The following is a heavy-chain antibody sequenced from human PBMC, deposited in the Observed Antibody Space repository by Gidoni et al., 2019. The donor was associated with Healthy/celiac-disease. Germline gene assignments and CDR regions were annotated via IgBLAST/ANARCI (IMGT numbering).Heavy chain of an antibody. CDR1: GFTFSSDA. CDR3: AVDDSSAGNPGFDP. CDR2: ISGSGGST. D-gene: IGHD3-22*01. V-gene: IGHV3-23*01. J-gene: IGHJ5*02. Sequence: EVQLLESGGGLVQPGGSLRLSCAASGFTFSSDAMRWVRQAPGKGLEWVSAISGSGGSTYYADSVKGRFTISRDNSKNTLYLQMNSLRAEDTAVYYCAVDDSSAGNPGFDPWGQGTLVTVSS.